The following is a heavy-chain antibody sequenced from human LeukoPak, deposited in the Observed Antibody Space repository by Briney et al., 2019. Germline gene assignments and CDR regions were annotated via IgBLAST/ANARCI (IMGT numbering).Heavy chain of an antibody. CDR1: GGSISSYY. CDR2: IYYSGST. V-gene: IGHV4-59*01. CDR3: ARSRSDYYYYMDV. J-gene: IGHJ6*03. Sequence: SETLSLTRTVSGGSISSYYWSWIRQPPGKGLEWIGYIYYSGSTNYNPSLKSRVTISVDTSKNQFSLKLSSVTAADTAVYYCARSRSDYYYYMDVWGKGTTVTISS.